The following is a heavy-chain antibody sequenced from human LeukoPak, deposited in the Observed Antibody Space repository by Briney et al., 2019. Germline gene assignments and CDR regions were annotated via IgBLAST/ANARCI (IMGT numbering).Heavy chain of an antibody. CDR1: GYTFRDYY. CDR3: ARDGDDNGDYVLGWFDP. Sequence: ASVKVSCKASGYTFRDYYMHWVRQAPGQGLEWMGWMNPNSGGTMYAQKFQGRVAMTRDTSINTAYMELSRLTSDDTAVYYCARDGDDNGDYVLGWFDPWGQGTLVTVSS. CDR2: MNPNSGGT. V-gene: IGHV1-2*02. J-gene: IGHJ5*02. D-gene: IGHD4-17*01.